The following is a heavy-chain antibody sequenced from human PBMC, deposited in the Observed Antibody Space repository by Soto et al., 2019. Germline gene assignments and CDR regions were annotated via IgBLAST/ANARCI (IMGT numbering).Heavy chain of an antibody. CDR2: ISYDGSNK. Sequence: QVQLVESGGGVVQPGRSLRLSCAASGFTFSSYAMHWVRQAPGKGLEWVAVISYDGSNKYYADSVKGRFTISRDNSKNTLYLQMNSLRAEDTAVYYCARDLYCSSTSCPFGMDVWGQGTTVTVSS. V-gene: IGHV3-30-3*01. CDR3: ARDLYCSSTSCPFGMDV. CDR1: GFTFSSYA. D-gene: IGHD2-2*01. J-gene: IGHJ6*02.